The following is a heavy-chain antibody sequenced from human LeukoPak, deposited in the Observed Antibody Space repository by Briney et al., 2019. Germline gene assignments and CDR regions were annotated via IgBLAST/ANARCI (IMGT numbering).Heavy chain of an antibody. CDR3: ARVPYMGGTFYYFDY. J-gene: IGHJ4*02. D-gene: IGHD2-2*02. Sequence: SQTLSLTCTVSGGSISSRVYYWSWVRHHPGEGLEWIGYISYSGDTFYNPSLKSRLTISVDTSKNQFSLNLSSVTAADTAVYYCARVPYMGGTFYYFDYWGLGTLATVSS. CDR1: GGSISSRVYY. V-gene: IGHV4-31*03. CDR2: ISYSGDT.